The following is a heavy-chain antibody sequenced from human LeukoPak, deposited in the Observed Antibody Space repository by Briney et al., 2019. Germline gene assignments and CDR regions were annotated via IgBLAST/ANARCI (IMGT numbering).Heavy chain of an antibody. D-gene: IGHD6-13*01. CDR1: GDTVSSDTTA. Sequence: SQTLSPTCALSGDTVSSDTTAWYWIRQSPSRGLEWLVRAYYTSKWITNYAVSVRSRITVNPNTSNNQFSLPLKPVTPEDTAVYYCAMGYWAHGMNVWGPGTTVTVSS. CDR3: AMGYWAHGMNV. CDR2: AYYTSKWIT. V-gene: IGHV6-1*01. J-gene: IGHJ6*02.